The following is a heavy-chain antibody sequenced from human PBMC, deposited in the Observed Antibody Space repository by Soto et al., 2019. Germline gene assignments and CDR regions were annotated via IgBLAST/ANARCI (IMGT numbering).Heavy chain of an antibody. D-gene: IGHD2-15*01. V-gene: IGHV4-4*02. J-gene: IGHJ4*02. CDR2: IYHSGST. CDR3: ASRLEYCSGGSCYSGEDY. Sequence: QVQLQESGPGLVKPSGTLSLTCAVSSGSISSSNWWSWVRQPPGKGLEWFGEIYHSGSTNYNPSLKSRVTISVDKSKNQFSLELSSVTAADTAVYYCASRLEYCSGGSCYSGEDYWGQGTLVTVSS. CDR1: SGSISSSNW.